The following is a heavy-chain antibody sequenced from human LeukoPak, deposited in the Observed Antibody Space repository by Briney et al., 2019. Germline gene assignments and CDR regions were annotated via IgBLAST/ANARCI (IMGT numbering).Heavy chain of an antibody. CDR1: GGTFTSYA. V-gene: IGHV1-69*13. CDR3: ASNLGLEEEDY. J-gene: IGHJ4*02. Sequence: ASVKVSCKASGGTFTSYAISWVRQAPGQGLEWMGGIIPIFGTANYAQKFQGRVTITADESTSTAYMELSSLRSEDTAVYYCASNLGLEEEDYWGQGTLVTVSS. CDR2: IIPIFGTA. D-gene: IGHD7-27*01.